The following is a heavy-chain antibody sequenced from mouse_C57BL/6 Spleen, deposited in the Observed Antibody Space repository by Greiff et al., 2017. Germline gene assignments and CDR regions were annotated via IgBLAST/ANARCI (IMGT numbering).Heavy chain of an antibody. CDR1: GYAFSSSW. Sequence: QVQLQQSGPELVKPGASVKISCKASGYAFSSSWMNWVKQRPGKGLEWIGRIYPGDGDTNYNGKFKGKATTTADKSSSTAYMQLSSLTSEDSAVYFCARLDYDRFAYWGQGTLVTVSA. CDR2: IYPGDGDT. D-gene: IGHD2-4*01. V-gene: IGHV1-82*01. J-gene: IGHJ3*01. CDR3: ARLDYDRFAY.